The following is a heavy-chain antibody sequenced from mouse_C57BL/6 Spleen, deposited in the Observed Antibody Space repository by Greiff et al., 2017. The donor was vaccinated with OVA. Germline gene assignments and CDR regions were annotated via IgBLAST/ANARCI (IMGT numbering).Heavy chain of an antibody. CDR1: GYTFTNYW. CDR2: IYPGGGYT. V-gene: IGHV1-63*01. J-gene: IGHJ4*01. Sequence: VQLQQSGAELVRPGTSVKMSCKASGYTFTNYWIGWAKQRPGHGLEWIGDIYPGGGYTNYNEKFKGKATLTAAKSSSTAYMQFSSLTSEDSAIYDGARGGYDYDDGGWAMDYWGQGTSVTVSS. CDR3: ARGGYDYDDGGWAMDY. D-gene: IGHD2-4*01.